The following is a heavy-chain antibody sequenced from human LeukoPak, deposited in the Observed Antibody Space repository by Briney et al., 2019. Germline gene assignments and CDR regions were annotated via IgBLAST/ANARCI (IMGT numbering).Heavy chain of an antibody. J-gene: IGHJ3*02. CDR1: GYTFTGYY. Sequence: WASVKVSCKASGYTFTGYYIHWVRQAPGQGLEWMGWINPNSGGTNYAQKFQGRVTMTRDTSISTAYMELSRLRSDDTAVYYCASDLSPVQLERLDAFDIWGQGTMVTVSS. CDR2: INPNSGGT. CDR3: ASDLSPVQLERLDAFDI. V-gene: IGHV1-2*02. D-gene: IGHD1-1*01.